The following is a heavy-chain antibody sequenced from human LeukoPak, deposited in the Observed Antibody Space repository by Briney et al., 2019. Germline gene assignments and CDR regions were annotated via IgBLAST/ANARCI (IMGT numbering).Heavy chain of an antibody. V-gene: IGHV4-59*11. CDR3: ARDSGLGYYGSGSYGRYYYYYMDV. J-gene: IGHJ6*03. CDR1: GGSISSHY. Sequence: SETLSLTCTVSGGSISSHYWSWVRQPPGKGLEWIGYIYYSGSTNYNPSLKSRVTISVDTSKNQFSLKLSSVTAADTAVYYCARDSGLGYYGSGSYGRYYYYYMDVWGKGTTVTISS. CDR2: IYYSGST. D-gene: IGHD3-10*01.